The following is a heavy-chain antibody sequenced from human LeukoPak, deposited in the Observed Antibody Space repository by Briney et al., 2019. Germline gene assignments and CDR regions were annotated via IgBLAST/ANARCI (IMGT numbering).Heavy chain of an antibody. CDR3: ARGRSITLLRGVAMSDGFDI. CDR1: GFTFSNYG. CDR2: TDTGGSYI. V-gene: IGHV3-21*06. J-gene: IGHJ3*02. D-gene: IGHD3-10*01. Sequence: KPGGSLRLSCAASGFTFSNYGMNWVRQAPGKGLEWVSFTDTGGSYIYYGDSVKGRFTISRDNAKNLLFLQMNGLRAEDTALYYCARGRSITLLRGVAMSDGFDIWGQGAMVAVSS.